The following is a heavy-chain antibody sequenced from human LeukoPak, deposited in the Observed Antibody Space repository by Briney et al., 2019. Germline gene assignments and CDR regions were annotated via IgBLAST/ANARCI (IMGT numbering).Heavy chain of an antibody. CDR3: AMSRHYYDSSGYPADY. J-gene: IGHJ4*02. V-gene: IGHV3-9*01. CDR1: GFTFDDYA. D-gene: IGHD3-22*01. CDR2: ISWNSGSI. Sequence: PGGSLRLSCAASGFTFDDYAMHWVRHAPGKGLEWVSGISWNSGSIGYADSVKGRFTISRDNAKNSLYLQMNSLRAEDTALYYCAMSRHYYDSSGYPADYWGQGTLVTVSS.